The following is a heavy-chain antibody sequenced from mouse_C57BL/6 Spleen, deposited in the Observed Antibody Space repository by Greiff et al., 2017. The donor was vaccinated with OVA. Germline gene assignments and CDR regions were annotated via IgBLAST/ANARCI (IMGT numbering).Heavy chain of an antibody. CDR1: GYAFSSSW. J-gene: IGHJ4*01. CDR2: IYPGDGDT. Sequence: QVQLKQSGPELVKPGASVKISCKASGYAFSSSWMNWVKQRPGKGLEWIGRIYPGDGDTNYNGKFKGKATLTADKSSSTAYMQLSSLTSEDSAVYFCARVYSNYEGENAMDYWGQGTSVTVSS. V-gene: IGHV1-82*01. D-gene: IGHD2-5*01. CDR3: ARVYSNYEGENAMDY.